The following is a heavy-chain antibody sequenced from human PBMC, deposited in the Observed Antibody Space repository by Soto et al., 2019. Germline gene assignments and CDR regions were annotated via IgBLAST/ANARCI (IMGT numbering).Heavy chain of an antibody. CDR1: GGSISSGGYY. J-gene: IGHJ6*02. CDR3: ARDAATVVKGYYYGMDV. D-gene: IGHD4-17*01. V-gene: IGHV4-31*03. CDR2: IYYSGST. Sequence: SETLSLTCTVSGGSISSGGYYWSWIRQHPGKGLEWIGYIYYSGSTYYNPSLKSRVTISVDTSKNQFSLKLSSVTAADTAVYYCARDAATVVKGYYYGMDVWGQGTTVTVSS.